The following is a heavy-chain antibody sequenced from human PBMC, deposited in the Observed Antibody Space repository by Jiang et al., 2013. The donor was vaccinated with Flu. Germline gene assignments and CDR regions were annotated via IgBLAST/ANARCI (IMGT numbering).Heavy chain of an antibody. CDR3: ARRRGTMVRGISELYYDYYYMDV. Sequence: GLVKPSETLSLTCAVSGYSITSSYYWGWIRQPPGKGLDWIGEINHSGYTKYNPSLKSRLTISVDASKNQFSLRLDSVTAADTAVYYCARRRGTMVRGISELYYDYYYMDVWGNGTTVTVSS. V-gene: IGHV4-38-2*01. D-gene: IGHD3-10*01. CDR1: GYSITSSYY. J-gene: IGHJ6*03. CDR2: INHSGYT.